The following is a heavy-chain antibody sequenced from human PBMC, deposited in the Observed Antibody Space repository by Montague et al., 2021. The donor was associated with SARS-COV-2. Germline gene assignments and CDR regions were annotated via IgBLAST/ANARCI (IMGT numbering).Heavy chain of an antibody. D-gene: IGHD3-10*01. Sequence: TLSLTCTVSGGSISSGGYYWSWIRQHPGKGLEWIGYIYYSGSTYYNPSLKSRVTISVDTSKNQFSLELSSVTAADTAVYYCALNYFRVRSWYGMDVWGQGTTVTVSS. CDR1: GGSISSGGYY. J-gene: IGHJ6*02. V-gene: IGHV4-31*03. CDR3: ALNYFRVRSWYGMDV. CDR2: IYYSGST.